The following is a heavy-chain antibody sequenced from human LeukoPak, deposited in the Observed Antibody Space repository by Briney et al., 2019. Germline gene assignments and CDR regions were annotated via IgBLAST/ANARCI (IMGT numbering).Heavy chain of an antibody. CDR1: GFSLATSGVG. CDR2: IYWDDDK. J-gene: IGHJ4*02. Sequence: SGPTLVNPTQTLTLTCTFSGFSLATSGVGECWIRQPPGKALESLALIYWDDDKRYSPSLKSRVTITKDTSKNQVVLTMTNMDPVDTATYYCSRTRRGQIGWTNDYWGQGTLVTVSS. CDR3: SRTRRGQIGWTNDY. D-gene: IGHD6-19*01. V-gene: IGHV2-5*02.